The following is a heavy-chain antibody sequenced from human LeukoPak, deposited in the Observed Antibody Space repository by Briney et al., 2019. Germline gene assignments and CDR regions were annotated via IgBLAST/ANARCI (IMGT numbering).Heavy chain of an antibody. V-gene: IGHV3-23*01. CDR3: ARWLRRPIDC. Sequence: GGSLGLSCAASGFTFSTYAMTWVRQAPGKGLEWVSSISGSGDSTYYADSVKGRFTISRDNSRRALYLQMNNLRAEDTAVYYCARWLRRPIDCWGQGTLVTVSS. D-gene: IGHD5-12*01. J-gene: IGHJ4*02. CDR2: ISGSGDST. CDR1: GFTFSTYA.